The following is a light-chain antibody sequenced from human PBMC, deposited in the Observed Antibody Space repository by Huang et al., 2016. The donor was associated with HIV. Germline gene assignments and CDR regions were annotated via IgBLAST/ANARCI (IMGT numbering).Light chain of an antibody. V-gene: IGKV3-11*01. CDR2: DAS. CDR3: QQRVNGLT. Sequence: EIVLTQSPATLSFFPGQRVSLSCRASQNINTHLAWYQQRPGPPPMLLIYDASSSVPGVASRFSGSGSGSAFTLTISSLESEDFATYYCQQRVNGLTFGGGTKV. J-gene: IGKJ4*01. CDR1: QNINTH.